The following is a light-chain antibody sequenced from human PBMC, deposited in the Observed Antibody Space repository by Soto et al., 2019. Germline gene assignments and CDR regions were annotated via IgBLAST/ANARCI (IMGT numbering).Light chain of an antibody. CDR1: QSVSRI. J-gene: IGKJ2*01. CDR2: GAS. V-gene: IGKV3-15*01. CDR3: QHYNDWPPEYT. Sequence: EIVMTQSPATLSVSPGERATLSCRASQSVSRILAWYQQKPGQAPRLLIYGASTRATGIPARFSGSGSGTEFTLTISSLQSEDFAVYYCQHYNDWPPEYTFGQGTKLEIK.